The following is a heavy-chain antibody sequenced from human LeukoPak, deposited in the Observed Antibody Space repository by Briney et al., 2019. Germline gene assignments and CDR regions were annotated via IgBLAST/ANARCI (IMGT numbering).Heavy chain of an antibody. J-gene: IGHJ4*02. CDR1: DDSITMYY. Sequence: SETLSLTCSVSDDSITMYYWTWIRQPPGKGLEWIGSIYYSGSTYYNPSLKSRVTISVDTSKNQFSLKLSSVTAADTAVYYCARMQWLRVDYWGQGTLVTVSS. CDR3: ARMQWLRVDY. V-gene: IGHV4-39*07. CDR2: IYYSGST. D-gene: IGHD6-19*01.